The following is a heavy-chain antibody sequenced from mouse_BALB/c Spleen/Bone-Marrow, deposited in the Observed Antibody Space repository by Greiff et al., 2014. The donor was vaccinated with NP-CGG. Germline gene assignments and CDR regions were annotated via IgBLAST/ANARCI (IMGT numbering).Heavy chain of an antibody. V-gene: IGHV1S29*02. CDR3: AAHGAY. J-gene: IGHJ3*01. CDR2: IYPYNGGT. CDR1: GYTFTDYS. Sequence: EVKLVESGPELVKPGASVKISCMASGYTFTDYSMHWVKQSHGKSLEWIGYIYPYNGGTGYNQNFKSKATLTVDNSYRTAYMELRSLTSDDSAVYYCAAHGAYWGQGTLVTVSA.